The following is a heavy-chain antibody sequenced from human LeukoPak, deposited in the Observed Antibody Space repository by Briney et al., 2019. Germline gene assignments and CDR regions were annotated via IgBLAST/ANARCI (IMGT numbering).Heavy chain of an antibody. J-gene: IGHJ3*02. CDR3: ARPDYGGNSVAAFDI. V-gene: IGHV1-69*13. D-gene: IGHD4-23*01. CDR2: IIPIFGTA. Sequence: SVKVSCKASGGTFSSYAISWVRQAPGQGLEWMGGIIPIFGTANYAQEFQGRVTITADESTSTAYMELSSLRSEDTAVYYCARPDYGGNSVAAFDIWGQGTMVTVSS. CDR1: GGTFSSYA.